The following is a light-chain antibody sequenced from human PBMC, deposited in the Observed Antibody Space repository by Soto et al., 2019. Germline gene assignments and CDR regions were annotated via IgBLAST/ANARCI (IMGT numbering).Light chain of an antibody. CDR2: DNS. V-gene: IGLV1-51*01. CDR3: GTWDSSLSVVV. Sequence: QSALTQPPSVSAAPGQKVTISCSGKSSKIRTNYVSWYQQLPGTAPKLLIYDNSKRPSGIPARFSGSKSGTSATLAITGFQTGDEADDYCGTWDSSLSVVVVGGGTKVTVL. CDR1: SSKIRTNY. J-gene: IGLJ2*01.